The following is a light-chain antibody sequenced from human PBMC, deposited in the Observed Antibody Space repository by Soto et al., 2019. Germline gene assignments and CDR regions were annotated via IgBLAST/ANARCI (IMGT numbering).Light chain of an antibody. CDR1: SKDVGRYNF. CDR2: EGS. Sequence: QSVLTQPASVSGSPGQSITISCTGTSKDVGRYNFVSWYQQHPGKAPKLVIYEGSKRPSGVSNRFSGSKSGNTASLTISGLQAEDEADYYCCSYAGSSTLYVFGTGTKVTVL. V-gene: IGLV2-23*01. CDR3: CSYAGSSTLYV. J-gene: IGLJ1*01.